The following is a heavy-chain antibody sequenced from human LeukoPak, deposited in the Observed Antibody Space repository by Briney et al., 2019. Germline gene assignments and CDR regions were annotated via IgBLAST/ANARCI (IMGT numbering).Heavy chain of an antibody. Sequence: SETLSLTRTVSNDSISSYYWSWIRQPAGKGLEWVGRIYTSESTNYNPSLKSRVTMSVDTSKNQFSLKLSSVTAADTAVYYCARGPSYYYYMDVWGKGTTVIVSS. CDR1: NDSISSYY. J-gene: IGHJ6*03. CDR3: ARGPSYYYYMDV. CDR2: IYTSEST. V-gene: IGHV4-4*07.